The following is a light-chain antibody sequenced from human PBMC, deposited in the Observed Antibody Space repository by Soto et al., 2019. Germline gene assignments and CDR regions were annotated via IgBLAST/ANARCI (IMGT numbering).Light chain of an antibody. CDR2: GAS. CDR3: QQYDNLPRLT. Sequence: DIQMTQSPSSLSASVGDRVTITCQASQDISSYLNWYQQKPGKAPKLLIYGASNLETGVPPRFSGRGSGTDLTFTISSLQPEDIATYYCQQYDNLPRLTFGGGTKVEIK. V-gene: IGKV1-33*01. CDR1: QDISSY. J-gene: IGKJ4*01.